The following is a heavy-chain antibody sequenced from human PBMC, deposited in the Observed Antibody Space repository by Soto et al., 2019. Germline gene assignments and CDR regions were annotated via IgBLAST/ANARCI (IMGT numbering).Heavy chain of an antibody. V-gene: IGHV4-39*01. CDR2: MSHSGAT. CDR3: AVEWSGRFDY. D-gene: IGHD3-3*01. J-gene: IGHJ4*02. CDR1: GGSISGSRYY. Sequence: PSETLSLTCSVSGGSISGSRYYWGWVRQPPVKGLEWIGSMSHSGATYYNPSLNSRVTISVETSKNQFSLGLTSVTPEDTALYYCAVEWSGRFDYWGQGTLVTVSS.